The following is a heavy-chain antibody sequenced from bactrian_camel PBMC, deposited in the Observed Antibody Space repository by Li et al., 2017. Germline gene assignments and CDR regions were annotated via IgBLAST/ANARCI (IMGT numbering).Heavy chain of an antibody. Sequence: WSLGLSCAVSGYTFSSECLAWFRQVPGKQREGVARIDSDGSTAYGDSVKGRFTISKDNAKNTLYLQMNSLKPEDTAMYYCAFPPVPCLSERQALEALTMENEYNYRGQGTQVTVS. D-gene: IGHD3*01. J-gene: IGHJ4*01. CDR2: IDSDGST. CDR1: GYTFSSEC. V-gene: IGHV3S9*01. CDR3: AFPPVPCLSERQALEALTMENEYNY.